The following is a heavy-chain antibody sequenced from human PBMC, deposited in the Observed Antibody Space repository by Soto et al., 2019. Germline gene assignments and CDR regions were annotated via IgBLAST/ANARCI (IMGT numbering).Heavy chain of an antibody. Sequence: GGSLRLSYAASGFTFSSYGMHWVRQAPGKGLEWVAVIWYDGSNKYYADSVKGRFTISRDNSKNTLYLQMNSLRAEDTAVYYYAQSGYYYDSSGYYSYWGQGTLVTVSS. CDR3: AQSGYYYDSSGYYSY. J-gene: IGHJ4*02. CDR2: IWYDGSNK. D-gene: IGHD3-22*01. V-gene: IGHV3-33*01. CDR1: GFTFSSYG.